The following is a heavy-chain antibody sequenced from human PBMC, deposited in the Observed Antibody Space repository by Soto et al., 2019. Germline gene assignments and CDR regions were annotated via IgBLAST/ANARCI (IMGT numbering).Heavy chain of an antibody. CDR1: SDSISSYY. Sequence: SETLSLTCPVSSDSISSYYWTWIRQPPGKGLECIGYFYHSGRIIYNPSLKSRVTISGDTSQNQFSLKLTSVSAADTAVYYCARVHQMADYYFYGMDVWGQGTTVTVSS. V-gene: IGHV4-59*12. J-gene: IGHJ6*02. CDR2: FYHSGRI. CDR3: ARVHQMADYYFYGMDV. D-gene: IGHD2-8*01.